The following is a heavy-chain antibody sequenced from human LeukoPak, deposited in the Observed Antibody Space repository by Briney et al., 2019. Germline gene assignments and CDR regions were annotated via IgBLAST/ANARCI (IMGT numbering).Heavy chain of an antibody. J-gene: IGHJ6*03. CDR1: GGSISSRY. CDR2: IYYSGST. Sequence: SETLSLTCTVSGGSISSRYWSWIRQPPGKGLEWIGYIYYSGSTNYNPSLKSRVTISVDTSKNQFSLKLSSVTAADTAVYYCARGSDSWYYDSSGYYYYYYMDVWGKGTTVTVSS. D-gene: IGHD3-22*01. CDR3: ARGSDSWYYDSSGYYYYYYMDV. V-gene: IGHV4-59*11.